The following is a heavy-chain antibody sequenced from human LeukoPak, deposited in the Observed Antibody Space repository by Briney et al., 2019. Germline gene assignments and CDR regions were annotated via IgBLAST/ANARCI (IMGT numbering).Heavy chain of an antibody. J-gene: IGHJ6*03. V-gene: IGHV4-59*01. D-gene: IGHD3-10*01. CDR3: ARELVVGIQYYNMDI. CDR2: IYFTPGRF. CDR1: GGPITNYS. Sequence: KPSETLSLTCTVSGGPITNYSWSWIRQPPGNGLEWIGYIYFTPGRFYYNPALKSRVSMSLDTSRSQFSLNLTSVTAADTAVYYRARELVVGIQYYNMDIWGRGTPVTVSS.